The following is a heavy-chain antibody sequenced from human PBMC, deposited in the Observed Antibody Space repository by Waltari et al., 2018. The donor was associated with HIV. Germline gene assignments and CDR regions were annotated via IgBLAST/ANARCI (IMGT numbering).Heavy chain of an antibody. V-gene: IGHV1-24*01. D-gene: IGHD3-16*01. Sequence: VQLVQSGAEVKKPGASVKVSCTVSGYTLGELALHWVRQSPGKGLEWMGVFVPEDGETVYALKFQGRVTMTEDPSTGSAYMDLTGLRFDDTAVYYCAGGGSAFDVWGQGTMVTVSS. CDR3: AGGGSAFDV. J-gene: IGHJ3*01. CDR2: FVPEDGET. CDR1: GYTLGELA.